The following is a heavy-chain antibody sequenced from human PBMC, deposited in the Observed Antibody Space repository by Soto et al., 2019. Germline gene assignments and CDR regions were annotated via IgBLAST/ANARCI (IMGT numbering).Heavy chain of an antibody. D-gene: IGHD6-19*01. CDR2: IKQDGSEK. Sequence: EVQLVESGGGLVQPGGCLRLSCAASGFTFSSYWMSWVRQAPGKGLEWVANIKQDGSEKYYVDSVKGRFTISRDNAKNSLYLQMNSLRAEDTAVYYCARDPAWGMVVESRLNAFDIWGQGTMVTVSS. V-gene: IGHV3-7*01. CDR1: GFTFSSYW. J-gene: IGHJ3*02. CDR3: ARDPAWGMVVESRLNAFDI.